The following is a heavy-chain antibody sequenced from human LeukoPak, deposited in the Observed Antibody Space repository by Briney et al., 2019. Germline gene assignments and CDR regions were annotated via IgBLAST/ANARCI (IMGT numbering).Heavy chain of an antibody. CDR1: GFTVSSNY. Sequence: PGGSLRVSCAASGFTVSSNYMSWVRQAPGKGLEWVSVIYSGGSTYYADSVKGRFTISRDNSKNTLYLQMNSLRAEDTAVYYCAKDNHLLWFGELLYFDYWGQGTLVTVSS. CDR2: IYSGGST. CDR3: AKDNHLLWFGELLYFDY. V-gene: IGHV3-53*01. J-gene: IGHJ4*02. D-gene: IGHD3-10*01.